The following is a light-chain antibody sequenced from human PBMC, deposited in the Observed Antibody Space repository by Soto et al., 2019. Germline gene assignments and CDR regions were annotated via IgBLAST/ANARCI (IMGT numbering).Light chain of an antibody. CDR2: LGS. CDR3: VQTLQTPPVT. J-gene: IGKJ4*01. V-gene: IGKV2-28*01. Sequence: DVVMTQSPLFLPVTPGEPASISCRSSQSLLHKNGYNYLDWYLQKPGQSPQLLIYLGSNRASGVPGRFSGSGSGTDFTLKISRVEADDVGIYYCVQTLQTPPVTFGGGTKVEIK. CDR1: QSLLHKNGYNY.